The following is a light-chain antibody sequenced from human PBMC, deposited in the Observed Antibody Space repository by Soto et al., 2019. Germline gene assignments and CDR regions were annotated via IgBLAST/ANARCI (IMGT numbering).Light chain of an antibody. V-gene: IGLV2-8*01. CDR2: EVS. J-gene: IGLJ1*01. CDR3: SSYAGSNYV. CDR1: SSDVGGYNY. Sequence: QSTLTQPPSASGSPGQSVTISCTGTSSDVGGYNYVSWYQQHPGKAPKLIIYEVSQRPSGVPDRFSGSKSGNTASLTVSGLQAVDEADYYCSSYAGSNYVFGTGTKVTV.